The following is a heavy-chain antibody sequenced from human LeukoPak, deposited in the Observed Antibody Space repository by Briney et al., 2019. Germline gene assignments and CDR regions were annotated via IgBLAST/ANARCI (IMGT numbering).Heavy chain of an antibody. CDR3: ARITIYYYYYYMDV. CDR1: GYTFTSYD. J-gene: IGHJ6*03. D-gene: IGHD3-9*01. CDR2: MNPNSGNT. V-gene: IGHV1-8*03. Sequence: RASVKVSCKASGYTFTSYDINWVRQATGQGLEWMGWMNPNSGNTGYAQKFQGRVTITRNTSISTAYMELSSLRSEDTAVYYCARITIYYYYYYMDVWGKGTTVTVSS.